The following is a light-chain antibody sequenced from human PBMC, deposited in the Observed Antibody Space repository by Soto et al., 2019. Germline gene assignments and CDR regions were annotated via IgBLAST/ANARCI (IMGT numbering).Light chain of an antibody. J-gene: IGLJ2*01. V-gene: IGLV1-47*01. CDR2: SNN. Sequence: QSVLTQPPSASGTPGQRVTISCSGSSSNIGSNYVYWYQQLPGPAPKLLIYSNNQRPSGVPDRFSGSKSGTSASLAISGLRSEDEAEYYCATWDDSLSGVVFGGGTKLTVL. CDR3: ATWDDSLSGVV. CDR1: SSNIGSNY.